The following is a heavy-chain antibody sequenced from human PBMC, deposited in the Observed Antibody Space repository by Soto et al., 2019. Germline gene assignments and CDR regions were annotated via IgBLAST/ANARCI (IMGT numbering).Heavy chain of an antibody. J-gene: IGHJ4*02. D-gene: IGHD3-16*01. V-gene: IGHV3-30*18. CDR2: ISYDGSNK. CDR1: GFTFSSYG. CDR3: AKEGGGDGYNFDY. Sequence: QVQLVESGGGVVQPGRSLRLSCAASGFTFSSYGMHWVRQAPGKGLEWVAVISYDGSNKYYADSVKGRFTISRDNSKNTLYLQMNSLRAEDTAVYYCAKEGGGDGYNFDYWGQGTLVTVSS.